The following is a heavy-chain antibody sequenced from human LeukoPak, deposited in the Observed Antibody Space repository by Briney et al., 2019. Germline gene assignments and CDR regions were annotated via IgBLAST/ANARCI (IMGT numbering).Heavy chain of an antibody. V-gene: IGHV5-51*01. D-gene: IGHD3-10*01. CDR1: GYSFTSYC. CDR3: ARHQTSHRLYGSEPYGMDV. Sequence: GESLKISCKGSGYSFTSYCSGWVRQMPGKGLEWMGIIYPGDSDTRYSPSFQGQVTISADKSISTAYLQWSSLKASDTAMYYCARHQTSHRLYGSEPYGMDVWGQGTTVTVSS. J-gene: IGHJ6*02. CDR2: IYPGDSDT.